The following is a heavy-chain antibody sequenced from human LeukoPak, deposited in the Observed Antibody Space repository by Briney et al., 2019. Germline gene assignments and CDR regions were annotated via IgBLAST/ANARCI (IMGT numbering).Heavy chain of an antibody. V-gene: IGHV3-23*01. CDR1: GFTFSTYA. D-gene: IGHD2-2*01. Sequence: GGSLRLSCAASGFTFSTYAMTWARQAPGKGLEWVSTFGSGGGTYYADSVRGRFTIPKDNSKNTLYLQLNSLGAEDTALYYCAKVVAPSTTRNLDYWGQGTLVIVSS. J-gene: IGHJ4*02. CDR3: AKVVAPSTTRNLDY. CDR2: FGSGGGT.